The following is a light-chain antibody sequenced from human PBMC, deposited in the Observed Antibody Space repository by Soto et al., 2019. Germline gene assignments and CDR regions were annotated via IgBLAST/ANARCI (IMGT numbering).Light chain of an antibody. CDR3: QPYGSSPRT. Sequence: SLSPGERATLSCRATQSVSSTYLAWYQQKPGQAPRLLIYGASSRATGIPDRFSGSGSGTDFTLTISRLEPEDFAVYYCQPYGSSPRTFGQGTKLEIK. V-gene: IGKV3-20*01. CDR2: GAS. CDR1: QSVSSTY. J-gene: IGKJ2*01.